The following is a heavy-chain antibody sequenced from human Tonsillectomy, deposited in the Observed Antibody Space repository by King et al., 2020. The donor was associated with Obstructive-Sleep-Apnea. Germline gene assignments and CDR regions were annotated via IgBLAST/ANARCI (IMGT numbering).Heavy chain of an antibody. J-gene: IGHJ2*01. Sequence: VQLQQWGAGLLKPSETLSLTCAVYGGSFSGYYWSWIRQPPGKGLEWIGEINHSGSTNYNPSLKSRFTISVDTSKNQFSLKLSSVTAADTAVYYCARKGTLYEDDYGDLNWYFDLWGRGTLVTVSS. D-gene: IGHD4-17*01. CDR3: ARKGTLYEDDYGDLNWYFDL. CDR2: INHSGST. CDR1: GGSFSGYY. V-gene: IGHV4-34*01.